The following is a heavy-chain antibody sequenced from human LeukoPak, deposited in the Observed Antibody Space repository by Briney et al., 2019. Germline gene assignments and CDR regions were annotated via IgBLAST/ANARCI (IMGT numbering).Heavy chain of an antibody. Sequence: SETLSLTCAVYGGSFSGYYWSWIRQPPGKGLEWIGEINHSGSTNYNPSLKSRVTISVDTSKNQFSLKLSSVTAADTAVYYCARLDRIVGATTGYWGQGTLVTVSS. D-gene: IGHD1-26*01. CDR1: GGSFSGYY. J-gene: IGHJ4*02. CDR2: INHSGST. V-gene: IGHV4-34*01. CDR3: ARLDRIVGATTGY.